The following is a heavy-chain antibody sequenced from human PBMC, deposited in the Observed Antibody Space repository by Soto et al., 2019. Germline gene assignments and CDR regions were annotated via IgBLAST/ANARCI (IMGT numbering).Heavy chain of an antibody. V-gene: IGHV3-13*01. J-gene: IGHJ4*02. D-gene: IGHD3-16*01. CDR1: GFTFSNYA. CDR3: AGGGVTSVAQFDY. CDR2: IGAAGDT. Sequence: EVQLVESGGGLVQPGGSLRLSCAASGFTFSNYAMHWVRQPTEKGLEWVSGIGAAGDTYYPGSVKGRFTISRENAKNSLYLQMNSLRAGDTAVYYCAGGGVTSVAQFDYWGQGTLGTVSS.